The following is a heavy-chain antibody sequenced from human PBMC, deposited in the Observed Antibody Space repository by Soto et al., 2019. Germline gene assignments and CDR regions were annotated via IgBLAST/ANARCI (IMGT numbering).Heavy chain of an antibody. J-gene: IGHJ6*02. CDR1: GGSISGYY. D-gene: IGHD2-21*02. CDR3: ARDLWGYCGTGCYPLAV. CDR2: MYNTGST. V-gene: IGHV4-59*01. Sequence: SETLSLTCTVSGGSISGYYWSWIPQPPGKGLEWIGYMYNTGSTVYNPSFKSRVTISVDTSKSQFSRSLNSVTAADTAIYYYARDLWGYCGTGCYPLAVWAEGTTVTVS.